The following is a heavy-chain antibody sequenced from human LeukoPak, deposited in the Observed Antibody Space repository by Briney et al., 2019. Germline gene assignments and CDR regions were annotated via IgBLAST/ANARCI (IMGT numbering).Heavy chain of an antibody. Sequence: GASVKVSCKASGYTFTGYYMHWVRQAPGQGLEWMGWINPNSGGTNYAQKFQGRVTMTRDTSISTAYMELSRLRSDDTAVYYCARDPQPYYYDSSSYFQHWGQGTLVTVSS. CDR2: INPNSGGT. D-gene: IGHD3-22*01. CDR1: GYTFTGYY. J-gene: IGHJ1*01. V-gene: IGHV1-2*02. CDR3: ARDPQPYYYDSSSYFQH.